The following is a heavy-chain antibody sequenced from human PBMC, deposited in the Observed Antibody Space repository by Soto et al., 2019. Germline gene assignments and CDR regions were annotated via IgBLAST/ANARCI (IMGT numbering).Heavy chain of an antibody. CDR1: GFTFSSYA. CDR3: ANSFSPHSTNWYSHFDY. J-gene: IGHJ4*02. Sequence: GGSLRLSCAASGFTFSSYAMSWVRQAPGKGLEWVSAISSSGDSTYYADSVKGRFTISRDNSKNTLYLQMSSLTAEDTAVYYCANSFSPHSTNWYSHFDYWGQGTLVTVSS. V-gene: IGHV3-23*01. D-gene: IGHD6-13*01. CDR2: ISSSGDST.